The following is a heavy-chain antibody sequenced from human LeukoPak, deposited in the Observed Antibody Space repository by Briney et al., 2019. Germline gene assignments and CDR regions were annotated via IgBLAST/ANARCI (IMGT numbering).Heavy chain of an antibody. V-gene: IGHV4-30-4*01. CDR2: IYYSGST. CDR3: ARHPRGWEIRAYYFDY. J-gene: IGHJ4*02. D-gene: IGHD1-26*01. CDR1: GGSISSGDYY. Sequence: PSETLSLTCTVSGGSISSGDYYWSWIRQPPGKGLEWIGYIYYSGSTYYNTSLKSRVTISVDTSKNQFSLKLSSVTAADTAVYYCARHPRGWEIRAYYFDYWGQGTLVTVSS.